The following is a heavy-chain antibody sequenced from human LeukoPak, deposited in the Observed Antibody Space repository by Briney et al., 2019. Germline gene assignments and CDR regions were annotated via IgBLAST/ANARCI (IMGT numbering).Heavy chain of an antibody. CDR2: INPSGGST. CDR1: GYTFTSYY. V-gene: IGHV1-46*01. D-gene: IGHD3-22*01. Sequence: ASVKVSCKASGYTFTSYYMHWVRQAPGQGLEWMGIINPSGGSTSYAQKFQGRVTMTRDTSTSTVYMELSSLRSEDTAVYYCARGADYYDSSGHYYLSDWFDPWGQGTLSPSPQ. J-gene: IGHJ5*02. CDR3: ARGADYYDSSGHYYLSDWFDP.